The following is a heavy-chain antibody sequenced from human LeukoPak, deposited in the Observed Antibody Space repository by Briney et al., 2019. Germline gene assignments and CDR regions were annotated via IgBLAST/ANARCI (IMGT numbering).Heavy chain of an antibody. D-gene: IGHD2-2*03. Sequence: SETLSLTCTVSGGSVSSGGYYWSWIRQHPGKGLEWIGYIYYSGSTNYNPSLKSRVTISVDTSKNQFSLKLSSVTAADTAVYYCARGAGYCSSTSCLPLFDYYYYYGMDVWGQGTTVTVSS. J-gene: IGHJ6*02. CDR3: ARGAGYCSSTSCLPLFDYYYYYGMDV. V-gene: IGHV4-61*08. CDR1: GGSVSSGGYY. CDR2: IYYSGST.